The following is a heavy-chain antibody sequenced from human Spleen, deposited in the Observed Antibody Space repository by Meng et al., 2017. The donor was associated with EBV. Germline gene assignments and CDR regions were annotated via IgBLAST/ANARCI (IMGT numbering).Heavy chain of an antibody. D-gene: IGHD3-16*01. V-gene: IGHV4-61*01. CDR2: IDHSGST. J-gene: IGHJ4*02. CDR3: ARDVRPLGDLGL. Sequence: VQLQESGPGLVKPSETLSLFCTVRGASVTSVNFSWTWIRQPPEKGLEWVGSIDHSGSTDYNPSLKSRVTISVDTSNNQISLDLNSVTAADTAVYFCARDVRPLGDLGLWGQGTLVTVSS. CDR1: GASVTSVNFS.